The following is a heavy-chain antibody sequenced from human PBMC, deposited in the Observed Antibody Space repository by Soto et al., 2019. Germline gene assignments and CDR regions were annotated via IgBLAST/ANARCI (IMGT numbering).Heavy chain of an antibody. CDR3: ARPTINYAILTVPAAIANGMDV. D-gene: IGHD2-2*01. CDR1: GFTFSSYA. CDR2: ISGGGSSP. Sequence: GGSLRLSCATSGFTFSSYAMSWVRQAPGKGLEWVSGISGGGSSPYYADSVKGRFTVSRDNSENTLYLEMSSLRVEDTAVYYCARPTINYAILTVPAAIANGMDVWGQGTTVTVSS. J-gene: IGHJ6*02. V-gene: IGHV3-23*01.